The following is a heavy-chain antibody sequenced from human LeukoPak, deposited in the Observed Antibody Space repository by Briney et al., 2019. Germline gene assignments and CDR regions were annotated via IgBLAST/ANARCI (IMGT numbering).Heavy chain of an antibody. D-gene: IGHD6-13*01. CDR1: GYTFTDYH. V-gene: IGHV1-2*02. J-gene: IGHJ5*02. CDR3: ARVAQQLASWLDP. CDR2: INPNSGGT. Sequence: ASVKVSCKASGYTFTDYHMHWVRQAPGQGLEWMGWINPNSGGTNYARKFQGRVTMTRDTSISTVYMELSRLRSDDTAVYYCARVAQQLASWLDPWGQGALVTVSS.